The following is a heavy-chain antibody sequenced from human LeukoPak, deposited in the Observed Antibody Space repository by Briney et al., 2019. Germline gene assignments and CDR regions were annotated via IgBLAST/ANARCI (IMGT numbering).Heavy chain of an antibody. CDR1: GGSISSGDYY. CDR2: IYYSGST. D-gene: IGHD2-15*01. J-gene: IGHJ6*02. Sequence: PSETLSLTCTVSGGSISSGDYYWSWIRQPPGKGLEWIGYIYYSGSTYYNPSLKSRVTISVDTSKNQFSLKLSSVTAADTAVYYWARTELLPNYYYYYGMDVWGQGTTVTVSS. V-gene: IGHV4-30-4*01. CDR3: ARTELLPNYYYYYGMDV.